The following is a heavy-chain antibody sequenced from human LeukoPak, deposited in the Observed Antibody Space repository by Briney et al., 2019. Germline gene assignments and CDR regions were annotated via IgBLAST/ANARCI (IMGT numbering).Heavy chain of an antibody. CDR2: ISSSGSTI. V-gene: IGHV3-11*01. J-gene: IGHJ5*02. CDR1: GFTFSSYA. Sequence: PGGSLRLSCAASGFTFSSYAMSWIRQAPGKGLEWVSYISSSGSTIYYADSVKGRFTISRDNAKNSLYLQMNSLRAEDTAVYYCARDFRLYNWFDPWRQGTLVTVSS. CDR3: ARDFRLYNWFDP.